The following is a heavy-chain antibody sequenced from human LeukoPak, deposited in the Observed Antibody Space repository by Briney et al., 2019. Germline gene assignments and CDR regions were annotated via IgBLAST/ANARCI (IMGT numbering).Heavy chain of an antibody. V-gene: IGHV3-48*01. D-gene: IGHD2-15*01. CDR2: ISSSSSTI. J-gene: IGHJ3*02. Sequence: GGSLRLSCAASGFTFSSYSMNWVRQVPGKGLEWVSYISSSSSTIYYADSVKGRFTISRDNAKNSLYLQMNSLRAEDTAVYYCASKTLIVATSDAFGIWGQGTMVTVSS. CDR1: GFTFSSYS. CDR3: ASKTLIVATSDAFGI.